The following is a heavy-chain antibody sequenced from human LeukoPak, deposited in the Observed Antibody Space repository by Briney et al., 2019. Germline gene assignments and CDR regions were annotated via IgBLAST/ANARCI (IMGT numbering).Heavy chain of an antibody. Sequence: GESLKISCKGSGYSFTSYWIGWVRPMPGKGLEWVGIIYPGDSDTRYSPSFQGQVTISADKSISTAYLQWSSLKASDTAMYYCARQKGIAARELDYWGQGTLVTVSS. J-gene: IGHJ4*02. CDR1: GYSFTSYW. D-gene: IGHD6-6*01. V-gene: IGHV5-51*01. CDR2: IYPGDSDT. CDR3: ARQKGIAARELDY.